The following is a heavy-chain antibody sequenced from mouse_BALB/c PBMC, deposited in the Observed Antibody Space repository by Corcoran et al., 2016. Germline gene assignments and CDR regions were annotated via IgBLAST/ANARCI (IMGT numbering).Heavy chain of an antibody. Sequence: QIQLVQSGPELKKPGETVKISCKASGYTFTNYGMNWVKQAPGKGLTWMGWINTYTGEPTYADDFKGRFAFSLETSASTAYLQINNLKNEDMATYFCASGYYCDYWGQGTTLTVSS. V-gene: IGHV9-1*02. J-gene: IGHJ2*01. CDR3: ASGYYCDY. CDR2: INTYTGEP. CDR1: GYTFTNYG.